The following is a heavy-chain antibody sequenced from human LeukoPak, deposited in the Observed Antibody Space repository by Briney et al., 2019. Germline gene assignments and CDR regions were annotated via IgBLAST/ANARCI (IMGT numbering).Heavy chain of an antibody. D-gene: IGHD5-18*01. CDR2: INHSGST. CDR1: GGSFSGCY. J-gene: IGHJ4*02. V-gene: IGHV4-34*01. CDR3: ARVRGYSYGSFDY. Sequence: SETLSLTCAVYGGSFSGCYWSWIRQPPGKGLEWIGEINHSGSTNYNPSLKSRVTISVGTSKNQFSLKLSSVTAADTAVYYCARVRGYSYGSFDYWGQGTLVTVSS.